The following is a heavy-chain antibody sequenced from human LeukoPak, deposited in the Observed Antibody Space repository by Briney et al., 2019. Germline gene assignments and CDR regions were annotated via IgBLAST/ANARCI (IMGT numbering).Heavy chain of an antibody. CDR1: GGSISSGGYY. V-gene: IGHV4-31*03. CDR3: ARGRYYDFWSDTFDY. D-gene: IGHD3-3*01. Sequence: PSETLSLTCTVSGGSISSGGYYWSWIRQHPGKGLEWIGYIYYSGSTYYNPPLKRRVTISVDTSKNQFSLKLSSVTAADTAVYYCARGRYYDFWSDTFDYWGQGTLVTVSS. CDR2: IYYSGST. J-gene: IGHJ4*02.